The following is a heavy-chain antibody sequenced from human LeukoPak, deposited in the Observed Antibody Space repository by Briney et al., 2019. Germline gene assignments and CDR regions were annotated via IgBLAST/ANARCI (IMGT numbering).Heavy chain of an antibody. CDR1: GFTFSSYA. CDR2: ISGSGGST. Sequence: GGSLRLSCATSGFTFSSYAMSWVRQAPGGGLEWVSAISGSGGSTYYADSVKGRFTISRDNSKTTLYLQMNTLRAEDTAVYYCAKPPTVAGYYYYYMDVWGKGTTVTVSS. CDR3: AKPPTVAGYYYYYMDV. D-gene: IGHD6-19*01. V-gene: IGHV3-23*01. J-gene: IGHJ6*03.